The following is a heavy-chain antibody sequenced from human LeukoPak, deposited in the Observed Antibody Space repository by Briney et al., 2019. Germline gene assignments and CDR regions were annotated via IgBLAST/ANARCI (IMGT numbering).Heavy chain of an antibody. V-gene: IGHV1-69*06. D-gene: IGHD5-12*01. Sequence: ASVKVSCKASGGTFNTYAINWVRQAPEQGLEWMGRIIPVFGTPHYAQKFQGRVTITADRSTSTAYMEVTGLKPDDTAVYYCARIEGGYGVLVYWGQGTLVTVSS. CDR2: IIPVFGTP. J-gene: IGHJ4*02. CDR1: GGTFNTYA. CDR3: ARIEGGYGVLVY.